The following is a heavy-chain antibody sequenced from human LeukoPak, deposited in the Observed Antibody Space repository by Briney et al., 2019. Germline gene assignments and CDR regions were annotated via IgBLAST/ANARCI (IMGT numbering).Heavy chain of an antibody. V-gene: IGHV3-9*01. CDR2: ISWSSDYL. Sequence: PGGSLRLSCAASGFIFDDYAMPWVRQVPGKGLEWVSSISWSSDYLGYADSVKGRFTISRDNAKNSLYLQMNSLKVEDTAFYYCAKSQFDSSGLHAFDIWGQGTMVTVSS. J-gene: IGHJ3*02. CDR1: GFIFDDYA. CDR3: AKSQFDSSGLHAFDI. D-gene: IGHD3-22*01.